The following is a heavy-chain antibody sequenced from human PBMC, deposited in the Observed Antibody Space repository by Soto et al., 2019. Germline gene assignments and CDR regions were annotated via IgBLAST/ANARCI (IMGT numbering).Heavy chain of an antibody. J-gene: IGHJ6*03. CDR1: GFTFSGCS. CDR2: ISSSSSYI. V-gene: IGHV3-21*01. Sequence: WGSVRLSCVSSGFTFSGCSMNLVRQAQEKGLEWVSSISSSSSYIYYADSVKGRFTISRDNAKNSLYLQMNSLRAEDTAVYYCARIARTYYDFWSGYYTSDYYYYYMDVWGKGTTVTVSS. D-gene: IGHD3-3*01. CDR3: ARIARTYYDFWSGYYTSDYYYYYMDV.